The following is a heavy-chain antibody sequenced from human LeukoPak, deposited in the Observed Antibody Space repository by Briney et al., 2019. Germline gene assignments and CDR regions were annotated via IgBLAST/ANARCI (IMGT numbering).Heavy chain of an antibody. CDR1: GGSISSSSYY. D-gene: IGHD3-22*01. V-gene: IGHV4-39*07. CDR2: IYYSGST. CDR3: ARGRRDSSGYHFDY. J-gene: IGHJ4*02. Sequence: SETLSLTCTVSGGSISSSSYYWGWIHQPPGKGLEWIGSIYYSGSTYYNPSLKSRVTISVDTSKNQFSLKLSSVTAADTAVYYCARGRRDSSGYHFDYWGQGTLVTVSS.